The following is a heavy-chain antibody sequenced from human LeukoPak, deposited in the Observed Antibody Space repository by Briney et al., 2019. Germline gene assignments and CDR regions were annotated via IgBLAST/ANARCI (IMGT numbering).Heavy chain of an antibody. J-gene: IGHJ4*02. CDR3: ARGTVEYSYGDLFDY. V-gene: IGHV4-39*07. CDR2: IYIDGIT. D-gene: IGHD5-18*01. CDR1: GGSIRTDGSY. Sequence: TSETLSLTCTVSGGSIRTDGSYWAWIRQPPGKGLEWIGSIYIDGITHYNSSLQSRVTLSIDTSKNQFSLKLTSVTAADTAVYFCARGTVEYSYGDLFDYWGRGTLVTVSS.